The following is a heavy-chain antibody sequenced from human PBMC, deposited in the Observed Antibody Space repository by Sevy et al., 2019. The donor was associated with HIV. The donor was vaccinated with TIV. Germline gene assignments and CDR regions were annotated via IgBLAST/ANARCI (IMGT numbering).Heavy chain of an antibody. CDR2: ITWHSDSI. D-gene: IGHD6-19*01. Sequence: SLRLSCAASGFSFDDYAMYWVRHAPGKGLEWVSGITWHSDSIDYADSVRGRFTISRDNAKNSLYLQMNSLRPEDMGLYYCAKGAGWKVNSLGYSSGFDYWGQGTLVTVSS. V-gene: IGHV3-9*03. CDR1: GFSFDDYA. CDR3: AKGAGWKVNSLGYSSGFDY. J-gene: IGHJ4*02.